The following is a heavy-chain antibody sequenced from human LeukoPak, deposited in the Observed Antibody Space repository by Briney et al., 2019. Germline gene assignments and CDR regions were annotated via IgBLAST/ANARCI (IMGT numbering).Heavy chain of an antibody. D-gene: IGHD1-26*01. Sequence: VSAIIGSRGSTSYADSVNGRFTISTDNSKNTLYLQMNSLRDEHTAVYYCAKLGDTTRAFDYWGQGTLVTVSS. CDR3: AKLGDTTRAFDY. CDR2: IIGSRGST. V-gene: IGHV3-23*01. J-gene: IGHJ4*02.